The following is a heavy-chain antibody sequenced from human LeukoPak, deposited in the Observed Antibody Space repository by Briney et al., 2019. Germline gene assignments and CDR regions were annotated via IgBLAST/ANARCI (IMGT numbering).Heavy chain of an antibody. Sequence: GGSLRLSCVVSGFTFSSYAMSWVRQAPGKGLVWVSRINTDGSSTNYADSVKGRFTVSRDNAKNTLYLQMNSLRAEDTAVYYCARVIGWDEPFDIWGQGTMVTVSS. CDR3: ARVIGWDEPFDI. D-gene: IGHD1-26*01. V-gene: IGHV3-74*01. J-gene: IGHJ3*02. CDR2: INTDGSST. CDR1: GFTFSSYA.